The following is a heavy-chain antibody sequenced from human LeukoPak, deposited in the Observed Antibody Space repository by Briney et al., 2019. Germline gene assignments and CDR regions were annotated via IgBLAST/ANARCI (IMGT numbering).Heavy chain of an antibody. J-gene: IGHJ3*01. V-gene: IGHV4-34*01. CDR2: INHRGST. Sequence: SETLSLTCAVSGWPFTGYYWSWIRQSPDKGLEWIGEINHRGSTNYNSSLKSRLTISADTSKNQFSLHLSSATAADTAVYYCAKVYSSSPQDAFDVWGQGTMVTVSS. CDR3: AKVYSSSPQDAFDV. D-gene: IGHD3-22*01. CDR1: GWPFTGYY.